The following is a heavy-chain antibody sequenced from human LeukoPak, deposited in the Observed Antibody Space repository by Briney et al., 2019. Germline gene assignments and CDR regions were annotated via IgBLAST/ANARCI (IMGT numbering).Heavy chain of an antibody. Sequence: SETLSLTCTVSGGSISSSSYYWGWIRQPPGKGLEWIGSIYYSGSTYYNPSLKSRVTISIDTSKNHFSLKLSSVTAADTAVYYCARDNYFDYWGQGTLVTVSS. CDR1: GGSISSSSYY. V-gene: IGHV4-39*02. CDR3: ARDNYFDY. J-gene: IGHJ4*02. CDR2: IYYSGST.